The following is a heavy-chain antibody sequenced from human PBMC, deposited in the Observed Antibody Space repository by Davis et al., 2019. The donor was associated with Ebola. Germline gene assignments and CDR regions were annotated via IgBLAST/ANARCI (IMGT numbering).Heavy chain of an antibody. CDR1: GDSISSGSYY. J-gene: IGHJ6*03. CDR2: IYTSGST. D-gene: IGHD2-15*01. CDR3: ARSVDNYYYYYMDV. V-gene: IGHV4-61*09. Sequence: SETLSLTCTVSGDSISSGSYYWSWIRQPAGKGLEWIGHIYTSGSTNYNPSLKSRVTISLDTSKNQFSLRLSAVTAADTAVFYCARSVDNYYYYYMDVWDQGTTVTVSS.